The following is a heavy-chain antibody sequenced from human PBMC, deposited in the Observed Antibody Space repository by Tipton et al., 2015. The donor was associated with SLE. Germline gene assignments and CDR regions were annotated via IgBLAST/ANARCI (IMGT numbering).Heavy chain of an antibody. J-gene: IGHJ4*02. CDR2: INHSGST. CDR3: ARALSSGWYYY. V-gene: IGHV4-34*01. D-gene: IGHD6-19*01. CDR1: GGSFSGYY. Sequence: TLSLTCAVYGGSFSGYYWSWIRQPPGKGLEWIGEINHSGSTNYNPSLKSRVTISVGTSKNQFSLKLSSVTAADTAVYYCARALSSGWYYYWGQGTLVTVSS.